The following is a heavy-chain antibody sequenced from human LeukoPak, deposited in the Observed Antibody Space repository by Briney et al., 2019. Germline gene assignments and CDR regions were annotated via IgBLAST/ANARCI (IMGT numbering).Heavy chain of an antibody. V-gene: IGHV1-69*13. CDR2: IIPIFGTA. J-gene: IGHJ6*02. CDR3: ARYCSSTSCQIVSYYYYGMDV. Sequence: PVASVKVSCKASGGTFSSYAISRVRQAPGQGLEWMGGIIPIFGTANYAQKFQGRVTITADESTSTAYMELSSLRSEDTAVYYCARYCSSTSCQIVSYYYYGMDVWGQGTTVTVSS. D-gene: IGHD2-2*01. CDR1: GGTFSSYA.